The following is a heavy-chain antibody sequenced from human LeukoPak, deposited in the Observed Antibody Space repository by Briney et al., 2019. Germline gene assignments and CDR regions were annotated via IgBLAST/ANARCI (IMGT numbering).Heavy chain of an antibody. CDR3: ARDSRIMGAPGAFDY. Sequence: SETLSLTCTVSGGSISSYYWSWIRQPPGKGLEWIGYIYYSGSTNYNPSLKSRVTMSVDTSKNQFSLKLNSVTAADTAVYYCARDSRIMGAPGAFDYWGQGTLVTVSS. D-gene: IGHD1-26*01. CDR1: GGSISSYY. J-gene: IGHJ4*02. V-gene: IGHV4-59*01. CDR2: IYYSGST.